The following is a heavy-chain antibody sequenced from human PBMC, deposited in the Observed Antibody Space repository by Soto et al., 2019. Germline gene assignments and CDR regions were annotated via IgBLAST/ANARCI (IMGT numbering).Heavy chain of an antibody. J-gene: IGHJ4*02. CDR1: GFTFSSYA. Sequence: GGSLRLSCAASGFTFSSYAMHWVRQAPGKGLEWVAVISYDGSNKYYADSVKGRFTISRDNSKNTLYLQMNSLRAEDTAVYYCAKDRARYCSGGSCYAPNDYWGQGTLVTVSS. V-gene: IGHV3-30-3*01. CDR2: ISYDGSNK. D-gene: IGHD2-15*01. CDR3: AKDRARYCSGGSCYAPNDY.